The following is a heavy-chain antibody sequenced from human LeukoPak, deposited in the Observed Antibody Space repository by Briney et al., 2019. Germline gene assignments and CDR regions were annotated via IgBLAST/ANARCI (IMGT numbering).Heavy chain of an antibody. J-gene: IGHJ4*02. V-gene: IGHV5-51*01. CDR3: ARTNYYDSSGYQDFDY. CDR1: GYSFTSYW. Sequence: GESLKISCKGSGYSFTSYWIGWARQMPGKGLEWMGIIYPGDSDTRYSPSFQGQVTISADKSISTAYLQWSSLKASNTAMYYCARTNYYDSSGYQDFDYWGQGTLVTVSS. D-gene: IGHD3-22*01. CDR2: IYPGDSDT.